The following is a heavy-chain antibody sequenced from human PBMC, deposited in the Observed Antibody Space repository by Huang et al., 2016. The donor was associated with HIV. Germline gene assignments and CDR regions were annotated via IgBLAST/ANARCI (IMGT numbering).Heavy chain of an antibody. J-gene: IGHJ6*02. D-gene: IGHD1-7*01. V-gene: IGHV3-7*01. CDR1: TFTFGAYW. CDR3: ATKTAGMDI. Sequence: VDSGERSVQPGGSIKLSWVGSTFTFGAYWLRWVRHPPGNGLEWVANIKQDESEKYLVDSVKGLFNSSRDNARKVLFLEMDDLRVEDTAIYFCATKTAGMDIWGQGTTVTVSS. CDR2: IKQDESEK.